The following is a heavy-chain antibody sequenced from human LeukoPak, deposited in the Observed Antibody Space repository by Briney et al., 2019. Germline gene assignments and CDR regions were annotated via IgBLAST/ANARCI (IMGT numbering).Heavy chain of an antibody. Sequence: GRSLRLSCAASGFTFSTYSLHWVRQAPGKGLEAVATISFDGSRQYYADTVKGRFTISRDNAKNSLYLQMNSLRAEDTAMYYCARDSAGNDYWGQGTLVTVSS. CDR1: GFTFSTYS. J-gene: IGHJ4*02. D-gene: IGHD6-13*01. CDR2: ISFDGSRQ. CDR3: ARDSAGNDY. V-gene: IGHV3-30*07.